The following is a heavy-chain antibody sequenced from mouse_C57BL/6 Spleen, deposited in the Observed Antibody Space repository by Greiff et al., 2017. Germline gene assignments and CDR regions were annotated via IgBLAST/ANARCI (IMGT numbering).Heavy chain of an antibody. Sequence: VQLQQSGAELVRPGASVKLSCTASGFNIKDYYMHWVKQRPEQGLEWIGRIDPEDGDTEYAPKFQSKATMTADTSSNTAYLQLSSLTSEDTAVYYCTTHGSSSAWFAFWGQGTLVTGSA. V-gene: IGHV14-1*01. CDR2: IDPEDGDT. CDR1: GFNIKDYY. CDR3: TTHGSSSAWFAF. J-gene: IGHJ3*01. D-gene: IGHD1-1*01.